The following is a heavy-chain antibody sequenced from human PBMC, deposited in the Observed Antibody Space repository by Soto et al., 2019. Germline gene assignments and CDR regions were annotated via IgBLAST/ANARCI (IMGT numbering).Heavy chain of an antibody. V-gene: IGHV3-33*01. CDR2: IWYDGSNK. CDR3: ARDQAVAGGHYYYGMDV. J-gene: IGHJ6*04. CDR1: GFTFSSYG. D-gene: IGHD6-19*01. Sequence: PGGSLRLSCAASGFTFSSYGMHWVRQAPGKGLEWVAVIWYDGSNKYYADSVKGRFTISRDNSKNTLYLQMNSLRAEDTAVYYCARDQAVAGGHYYYGMDVWGKGTTVTISS.